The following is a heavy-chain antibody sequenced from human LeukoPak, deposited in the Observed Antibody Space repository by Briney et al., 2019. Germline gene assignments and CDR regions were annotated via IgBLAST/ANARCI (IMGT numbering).Heavy chain of an antibody. CDR3: ARDLRIPAVAYYYYGMDV. CDR2: IYTSGST. Sequence: SETLSLTCTVSGGSISSYYWSWIRRPAGKGLEWIGRIYTSGSTNYNPSLKSRVTMSVDTSKNQFSLKLSSVTAADTAVYYCARDLRIPAVAYYYYGMDVWGQGTTVTVSS. V-gene: IGHV4-4*07. D-gene: IGHD2-2*01. CDR1: GGSISSYY. J-gene: IGHJ6*02.